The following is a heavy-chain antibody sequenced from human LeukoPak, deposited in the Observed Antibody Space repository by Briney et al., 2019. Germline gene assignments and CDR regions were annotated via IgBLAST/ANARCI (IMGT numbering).Heavy chain of an antibody. V-gene: IGHV3-11*01. CDR3: ARVTYGSGTYGAFDY. D-gene: IGHD3-10*01. CDR1: VFTFRDYY. CDR2: IRSTGSST. Sequence: GGSLRLSCTASVFTFRDYYVTWICQALGKGLEWVSYIRSTGSSTAYADSVKGRFAISRDNAKNSLYLQMNSLRTEDTAVYYCARVTYGSGTYGAFDYWGQGTLVTVSS. J-gene: IGHJ4*02.